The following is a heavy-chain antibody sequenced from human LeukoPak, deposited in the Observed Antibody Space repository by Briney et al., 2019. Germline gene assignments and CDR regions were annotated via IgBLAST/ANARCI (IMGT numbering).Heavy chain of an antibody. CDR2: ISSSGSTI. D-gene: IGHD3-22*01. J-gene: IGHJ4*02. CDR1: GFTFSSYE. V-gene: IGHV3-48*03. Sequence: GGSLRLSCAASGFTFSSYEMNWVRQAPGKGLEWVSYISSSGSTIYYADSVKGRFTISRDNAKNSLYLQMNSPRAEDTAVYYRARDRGYYDSSGFGYWGQGTLVTVSS. CDR3: ARDRGYYDSSGFGY.